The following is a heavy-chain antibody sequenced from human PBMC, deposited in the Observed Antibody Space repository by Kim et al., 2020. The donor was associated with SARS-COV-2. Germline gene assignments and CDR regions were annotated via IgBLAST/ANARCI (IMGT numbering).Heavy chain of an antibody. CDR3: TTDLGNIRSN. D-gene: IGHD4-17*01. J-gene: IGHJ4*02. CDR2: TT. Sequence: TTEYAAPVDGRFTISRDDSKNTLYVQMKSLKTEDTAVYYCTTDLGNIRSNWGQGTLVTVSS. V-gene: IGHV3-15*01.